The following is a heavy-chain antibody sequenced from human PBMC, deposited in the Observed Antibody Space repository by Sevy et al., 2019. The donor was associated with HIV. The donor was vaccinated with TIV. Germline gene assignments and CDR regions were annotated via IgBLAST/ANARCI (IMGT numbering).Heavy chain of an antibody. Sequence: SETLSLTCTVSGDSISSYYWSWIRQPPGKGPEWIGYIFYNGITNYNPSLKSRVTISVDTSKNQFSLKLSSVTASDTAVYYCARSIAAPRGMDVWGQGTTVTVSS. D-gene: IGHD6-6*01. CDR2: IFYNGIT. J-gene: IGHJ6*02. V-gene: IGHV4-59*01. CDR1: GDSISSYY. CDR3: ARSIAAPRGMDV.